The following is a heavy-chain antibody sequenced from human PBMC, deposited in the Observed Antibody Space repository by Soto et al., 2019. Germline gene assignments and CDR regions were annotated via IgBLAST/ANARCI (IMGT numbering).Heavy chain of an antibody. CDR2: TYYRSKWYN. CDR3: ARDGSGFHWYFDL. V-gene: IGHV6-1*01. D-gene: IGHD6-19*01. Sequence: SQTLSLTCAISGDSVSSGTATWSWIRQSPSRGLEWLGRTYYRSKWYNDYAVSVRGRIVITPDTSKNQLSLRVNSVTPEDTAIYFCARDGSGFHWYFDLWGRGTPVTVPS. J-gene: IGHJ2*01. CDR1: GDSVSSGTAT.